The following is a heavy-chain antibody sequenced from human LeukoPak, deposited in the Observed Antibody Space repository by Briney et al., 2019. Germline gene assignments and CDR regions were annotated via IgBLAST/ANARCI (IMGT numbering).Heavy chain of an antibody. Sequence: GASVKVSCKASGGTFSSYAISWVRQAPGQGLEWMGGIIPIFGTANYAQKFQGRVTITTDESTSTAYMELSSLRSEDTAVYYCASSYSNYEIDAFDIWGQGTMVTVSS. J-gene: IGHJ3*02. V-gene: IGHV1-69*05. D-gene: IGHD4-11*01. CDR1: GGTFSSYA. CDR2: IIPIFGTA. CDR3: ASSYSNYEIDAFDI.